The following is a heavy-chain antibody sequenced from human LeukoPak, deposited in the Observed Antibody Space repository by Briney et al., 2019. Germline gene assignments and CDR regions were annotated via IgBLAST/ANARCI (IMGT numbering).Heavy chain of an antibody. CDR2: ITSNGDTT. J-gene: IGHJ4*02. CDR1: GCTFSSYA. Sequence: GGSLRLSCSASGCTFSSYAMHWVRQAPGKGLEYVSSITSNGDTTYYTDSVKGRFTISRDNSKNTLYLQMSSLRAEDTAVYYCLKDRLGTGDYWGQGTLVSVSS. V-gene: IGHV3-64D*06. D-gene: IGHD7-27*01. CDR3: LKDRLGTGDY.